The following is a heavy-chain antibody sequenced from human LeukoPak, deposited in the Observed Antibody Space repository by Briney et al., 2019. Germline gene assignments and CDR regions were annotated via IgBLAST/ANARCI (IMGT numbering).Heavy chain of an antibody. Sequence: PSETLSLTCTVSGGSISSGDYYWSWIRQPPGKGLEWIGYIYYSGSTYYNPSLKSRVTISVDTSKNQFPLKLSSVTAADTAVYYCARAALPMAGYFDYWGQGTLVTVSS. CDR2: IYYSGST. CDR1: GGSISSGDYY. J-gene: IGHJ4*02. D-gene: IGHD5-24*01. V-gene: IGHV4-30-4*01. CDR3: ARAALPMAGYFDY.